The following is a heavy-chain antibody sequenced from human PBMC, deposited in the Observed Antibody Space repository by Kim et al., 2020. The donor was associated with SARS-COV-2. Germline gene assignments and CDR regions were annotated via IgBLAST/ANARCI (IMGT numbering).Heavy chain of an antibody. V-gene: IGHV3-30*18. CDR3: AKDSGSPFSSPDDFVAGSPFFDY. J-gene: IGHJ4*02. Sequence: GGSLRLSCAASGFTFSSFGMHWVRQAPGKGLEWVAAIAEEGTNEYYVTSWKGRFTISRDNSKNTLSLQLSTQRPDATALSYCAKDSGSPFSSPDDFVAGSPFFDYWGQGTLVTISS. CDR1: GFTFSSFG. D-gene: IGHD3-16*01. CDR2: IAEEGTNE.